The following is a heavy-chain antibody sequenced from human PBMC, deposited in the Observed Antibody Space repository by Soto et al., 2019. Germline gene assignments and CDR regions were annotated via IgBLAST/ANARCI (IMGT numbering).Heavy chain of an antibody. CDR2: IIPIFDTT. CDR1: GGTFSTYG. J-gene: IGHJ6*02. Sequence: QVQLVQSGAEVKKPGYSVKVSCTASGGTFSTYGINWVRQSPGQGLEWMGGIIPIFDTTNYAQKFQGKFTITADESTSTVYMELSSLRSEDTAVYYCARDEAAAATRGMDVWGQGTTVTVSS. V-gene: IGHV1-69*01. D-gene: IGHD6-13*01. CDR3: ARDEAAAATRGMDV.